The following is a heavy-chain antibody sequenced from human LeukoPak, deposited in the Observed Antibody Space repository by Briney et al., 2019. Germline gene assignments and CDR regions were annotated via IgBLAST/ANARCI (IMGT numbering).Heavy chain of an antibody. Sequence: SETLSLTCTVSGGSISSYYWSWIRQPAGKGLKWIGRIYTSGSTNYNPSLKSRVTISVDTSKNQFSLKMSSLTAADTAVYYCARHRGSGYPYFDYWGQGTLVTVSS. D-gene: IGHD3-22*01. CDR1: GGSISSYY. V-gene: IGHV4-4*07. CDR3: ARHRGSGYPYFDY. J-gene: IGHJ4*02. CDR2: IYTSGST.